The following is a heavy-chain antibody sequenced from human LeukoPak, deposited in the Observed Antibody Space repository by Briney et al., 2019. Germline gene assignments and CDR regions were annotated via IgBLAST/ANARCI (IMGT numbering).Heavy chain of an antibody. CDR2: ISSSSSYI. CDR1: GFTFSSYS. V-gene: IGHV3-21*01. J-gene: IGHJ4*02. Sequence: PGGSLRLSCAASGFTFSSYSMNWVRQAPGKGLEWVSSISSSSSYIYYADSVKGRFTISRDNAKNSLYLQMNSLRAEDTAVYYCARHPGGGGYFDYWGQGTLVTVTS. D-gene: IGHD3-16*01. CDR3: ARHPGGGGYFDY.